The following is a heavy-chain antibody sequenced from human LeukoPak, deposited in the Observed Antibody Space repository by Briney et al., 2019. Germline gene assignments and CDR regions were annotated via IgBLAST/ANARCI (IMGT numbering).Heavy chain of an antibody. D-gene: IGHD3-22*01. V-gene: IGHV1-69*05. J-gene: IGHJ4*02. CDR1: GGTFSSYA. CDR2: IIPIFGTA. CDR3: ASHYDSSGYYDY. Sequence: SVKVSCKASGGTFSSYAISWVRQAPGQGLEWMGRIIPIFGTANYAQKFRGRVTITTDESTSTAYMELSSLRSEDTAVYYCASHYDSSGYYDYWGQGTLVTVSS.